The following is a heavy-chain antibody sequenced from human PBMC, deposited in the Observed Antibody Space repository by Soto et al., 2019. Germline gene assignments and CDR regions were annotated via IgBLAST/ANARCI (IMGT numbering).Heavy chain of an antibody. CDR3: ARDSPLGYCRGNSCYSLAFDY. J-gene: IGHJ4*02. V-gene: IGHV1-2*04. CDR1: GYTFTGYY. CDR2: INPNSGGT. D-gene: IGHD2-15*01. Sequence: GASVKVSCKASGYTFTGYYMHWVRQAPGQGLEWMGWINPNSGGTNYAQKFQGWVTMTRDTSISTAYMELSRLRSDDTAVYYCARDSPLGYCRGNSCYSLAFDYWGQGTLVTVSS.